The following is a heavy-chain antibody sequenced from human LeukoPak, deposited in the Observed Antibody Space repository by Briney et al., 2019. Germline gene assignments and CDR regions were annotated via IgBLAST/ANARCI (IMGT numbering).Heavy chain of an antibody. CDR2: IDPADSYT. V-gene: IGHV5-10-1*01. J-gene: IGHJ4*02. D-gene: IGHD3-10*01. Sequence: GESLRISCKGSGYTFIDYWSNCVRQVPGKGLERRGRIDPADSYTVYTPSFQGHVRMSADKSINTAYLQWTTLKASDTAIYYCASLGERGVAGSDDWGQGTQVTVSS. CDR1: GYTFIDYW. CDR3: ASLGERGVAGSDD.